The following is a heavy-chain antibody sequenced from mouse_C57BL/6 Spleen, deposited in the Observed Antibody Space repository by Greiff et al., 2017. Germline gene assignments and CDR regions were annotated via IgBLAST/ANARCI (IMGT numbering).Heavy chain of an antibody. V-gene: IGHV1-55*01. D-gene: IGHD1-1*01. Sequence: QVQLQQPGAELVKPGASVKMSCKASGYTFTSYWITWVKQRPGQGLEWIGDIYPGSGSTNYNEKFKSKATLTVDTSSSTAYMQLSSLTSEDSAVYYCARGIYYYGSSPYYYAVDYWGQGTSVTVSS. CDR3: ARGIYYYGSSPYYYAVDY. J-gene: IGHJ4*01. CDR2: IYPGSGST. CDR1: GYTFTSYW.